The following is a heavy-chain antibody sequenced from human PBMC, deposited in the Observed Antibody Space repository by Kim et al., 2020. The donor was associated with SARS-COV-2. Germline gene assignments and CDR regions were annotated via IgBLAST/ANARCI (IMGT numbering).Heavy chain of an antibody. CDR1: GFTFSTYA. J-gene: IGHJ4*01. V-gene: IGHV3-48*01. D-gene: IGHD2-8*02. CDR2: ISSSGSNK. Sequence: GGSLRLSCATSGFTFSTYAMNWVRQAPGKGLEWVSYISSSGSNKYYRDSVKGRVTISRDDAKNSLFLQMDSLRAEDTAVYYCAREALYCAGGLYQVYYW. CDR3: AREALYCAGGLYQVYY.